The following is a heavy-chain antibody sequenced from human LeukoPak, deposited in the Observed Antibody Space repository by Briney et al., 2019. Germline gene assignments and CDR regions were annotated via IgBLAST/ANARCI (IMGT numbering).Heavy chain of an antibody. CDR3: ASRYDSSGYYPDY. CDR1: GFTFSSYW. CDR2: ISSSGSTI. V-gene: IGHV3-48*04. D-gene: IGHD3-22*01. Sequence: GGSLRLSRAASGFTFSSYWMSWVRQAPGKGLEWVSYISSSGSTIYYADSVKGRFTISRDNAKNSLYLQMNSLRAEDTAVYYCASRYDSSGYYPDYWGQGTLVTVSS. J-gene: IGHJ4*02.